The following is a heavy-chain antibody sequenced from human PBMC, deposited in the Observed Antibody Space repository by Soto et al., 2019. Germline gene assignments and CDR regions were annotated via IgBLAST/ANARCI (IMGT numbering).Heavy chain of an antibody. CDR1: GGSISSSNW. Sequence: SETLSLTCAVSGGSISSSNWLSWFLQPPWKGLEWIGEIYHSGSTNYNPSLKSRVTISVDTSKNQFSLKLSSVTAADTAVYYCARAVFGVVIRSPRFDPWGQGTLVTVSS. V-gene: IGHV4-4*02. CDR3: ARAVFGVVIRSPRFDP. D-gene: IGHD3-3*01. J-gene: IGHJ5*02. CDR2: IYHSGST.